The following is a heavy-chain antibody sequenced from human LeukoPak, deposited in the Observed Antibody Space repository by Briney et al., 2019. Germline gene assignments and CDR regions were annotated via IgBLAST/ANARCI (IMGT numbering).Heavy chain of an antibody. J-gene: IGHJ5*01. CDR3: ARELPREVTLDS. CDR1: GFTFSGHW. CDR2: INTDGGTT. D-gene: IGHD2-21*02. V-gene: IGHV3-74*01. Sequence: GRSLRLSCAASGFTFSGHWMHWVRQAPGKGLVWVSRINTDGGTTYYADSVKGRFTISRDNAKNTLYLEMKSLRVEDTAVYYCARELPREVTLDSWGQGTLVTVSP.